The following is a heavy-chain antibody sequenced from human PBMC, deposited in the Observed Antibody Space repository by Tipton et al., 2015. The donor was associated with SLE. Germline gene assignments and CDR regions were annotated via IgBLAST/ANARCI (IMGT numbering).Heavy chain of an antibody. J-gene: IGHJ4*02. D-gene: IGHD3-3*01. CDR1: GFTFSGFA. CDR3: FAISDLWSMFV. V-gene: IGHV3-73*01. Sequence: GSLRLSCVVSGFTFSGFALHWVRQASGKGLEWVGHIRSRSNNYATAYGAPVKGRFTISRDDSKDTAYLQMNSLKVEDTAIYYCFAISDLWSMFVRGQGTLVTVSS. CDR2: IRSRSNNYAT.